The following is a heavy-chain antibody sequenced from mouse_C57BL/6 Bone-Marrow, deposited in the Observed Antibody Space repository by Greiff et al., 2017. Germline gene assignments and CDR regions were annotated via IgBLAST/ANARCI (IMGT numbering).Heavy chain of an antibody. D-gene: IGHD2-3*01. Sequence: EVQLQQSGAELARPGASVKMSCKTSGYTFTSYWMHWVKQRPGQGLEWIGAIYPGNSDTSYNQKFKGKAKLTAVTSASTAYMELSSLTTEDSAVYYCTRSYDGYYPWYFDVWGTGTTVTVSS. V-gene: IGHV1-5*01. CDR3: TRSYDGYYPWYFDV. CDR1: GYTFTSYW. CDR2: IYPGNSDT. J-gene: IGHJ1*03.